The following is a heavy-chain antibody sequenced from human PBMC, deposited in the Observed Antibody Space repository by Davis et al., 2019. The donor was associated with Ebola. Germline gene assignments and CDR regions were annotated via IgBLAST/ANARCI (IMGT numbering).Heavy chain of an antibody. CDR2: ISGSGGST. CDR3: ARGASDGDTFGC. V-gene: IGHV3-23*01. J-gene: IGHJ4*02. CDR1: GFTFSSYA. D-gene: IGHD3-10*01. Sequence: PGGSLRLSCAASGFTFSSYAMSWVRQAPGKGLEWVSAISGSGGSTYYADPVKGRFTISRDNAKNSLYLQMNSLRAEDTAVYYCARGASDGDTFGCWGQGTLVTVSS.